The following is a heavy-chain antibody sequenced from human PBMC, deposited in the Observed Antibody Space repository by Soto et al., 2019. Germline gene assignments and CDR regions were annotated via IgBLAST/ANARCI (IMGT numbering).Heavy chain of an antibody. J-gene: IGHJ5*02. CDR2: IIPIFGTA. V-gene: IGHV1-69*12. Sequence: QVQLVQSVAEVKKPGSSVKVSCKASGGTFSSYAISWVRQAPGQGLEWLGGIIPIFGTANYAQKFQGRITITADESTSIAYREVRGLTLKNRAVNYGGIVGWGGTPQNWFDPWGQGTLVTVSS. CDR3: GIVGWGGTPQNWFDP. D-gene: IGHD3-16*01. CDR1: GGTFSSYA.